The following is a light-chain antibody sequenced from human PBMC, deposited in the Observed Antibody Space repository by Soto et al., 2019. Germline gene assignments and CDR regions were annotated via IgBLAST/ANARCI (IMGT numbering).Light chain of an antibody. V-gene: IGKV3D-15*01. Sequence: VLKPSQGSLSLSPGGRATLSCRASQTISSFHFGWYQQKPGQAPRLVIYDASSRATGIPDRFSGIASGTEFTLTISSLQSADFAVYYGQQYKNWPPVTFGPGTKVDIK. CDR3: QQYKNWPPVT. CDR1: QTISSFH. J-gene: IGKJ3*01. CDR2: DAS.